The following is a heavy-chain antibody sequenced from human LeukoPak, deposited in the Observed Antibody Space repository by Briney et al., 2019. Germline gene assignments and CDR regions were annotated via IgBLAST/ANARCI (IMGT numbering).Heavy chain of an antibody. J-gene: IGHJ4*02. CDR2: ISYDGSNK. D-gene: IGHD3-16*02. CDR3: ARYVWGSYRHFDY. V-gene: IGHV3-30*03. CDR1: GFTFSSHG. Sequence: GGSLRLSCAASGFTFSSHGMHWVRQAPGKGLGWVAVISYDGSNKYYADSVKGRFTISSDNSKNTLYLQMNSLRAEDTAVYYCARYVWGSYRHFDYWGQGTLVTVS.